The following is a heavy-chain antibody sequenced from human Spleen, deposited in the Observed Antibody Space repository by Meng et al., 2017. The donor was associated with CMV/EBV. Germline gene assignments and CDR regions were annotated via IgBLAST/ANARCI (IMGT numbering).Heavy chain of an antibody. CDR2: IYTSGST. D-gene: IGHD5-12*01. V-gene: IGHV4-4*07. CDR3: ARVGGYEDY. CDR1: GGSISTYY. Sequence: QVQLRQGGAGPVKPSEPLSLICTVSGGSISTYYCSWIRQPAGKGLEWIGRIYTSGSTNYNPTLKSRGTMSVDTSKDQFSLKLSSVTAADTAVYYCARVGGYEDYWGQGTLVTVSS. J-gene: IGHJ4*02.